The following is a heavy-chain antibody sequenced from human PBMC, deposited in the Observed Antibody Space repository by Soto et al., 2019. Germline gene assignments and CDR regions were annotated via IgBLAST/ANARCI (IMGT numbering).Heavy chain of an antibody. CDR1: GYTFSIYG. Sequence: ASVKVSCKASGYTFSIYGISWVRQAPGQGLQWMAWISHSNDNTYYAQNFQGRLTMTTDASTNTASMELGSLTSDDTAVYYCAREYCGGGFCYGTDFWGQGTSVTVSS. D-gene: IGHD2-15*01. V-gene: IGHV1-18*01. CDR2: ISHSNDNT. CDR3: AREYCGGGFCYGTDF. J-gene: IGHJ4*02.